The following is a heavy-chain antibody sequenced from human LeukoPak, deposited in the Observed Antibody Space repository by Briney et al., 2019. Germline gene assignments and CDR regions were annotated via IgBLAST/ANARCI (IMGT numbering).Heavy chain of an antibody. J-gene: IGHJ6*03. Sequence: SVKVSCKASGGTFISYAISWVRQAPGQGREWMGGIIPIFGTANYAQKFQGRVTITTDESTSTAYMELSSLRSEDTAVYYCARTSRGGHPYYYMDVWGKGTTVTVSS. CDR1: GGTFISYA. V-gene: IGHV1-69*05. CDR3: ARTSRGGHPYYYMDV. D-gene: IGHD3-16*01. CDR2: IIPIFGTA.